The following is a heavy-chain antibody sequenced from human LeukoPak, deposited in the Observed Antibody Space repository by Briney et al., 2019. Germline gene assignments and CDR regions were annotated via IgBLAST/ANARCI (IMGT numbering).Heavy chain of an antibody. CDR1: GFTFSSYW. J-gene: IGHJ6*03. V-gene: IGHV3-7*01. CDR3: AIDPHGFWVGYFYYYMDV. D-gene: IGHD3-3*01. Sequence: GGSLRLFCAVSGFTFSSYWMSWVGQAPGKGLEWVANIKQEGSEKYYVDSVKGRFTIARDNGKNSQYLQMNSLRAEDTAVYYCAIDPHGFWVGYFYYYMDVWGKGTTVTVSS. CDR2: IKQEGSEK.